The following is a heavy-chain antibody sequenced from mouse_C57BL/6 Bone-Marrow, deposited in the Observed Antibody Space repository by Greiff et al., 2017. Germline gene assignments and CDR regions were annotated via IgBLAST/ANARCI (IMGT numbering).Heavy chain of an antibody. D-gene: IGHD4-1*01. CDR1: GFTFSDYY. CDR2: INYDGSST. CDR3: ARGGESGTSFDY. J-gene: IGHJ2*01. V-gene: IGHV5-16*01. Sequence: EVQVVESEGGLVQPGSSMKLSCTASGFTFSDYYMAWVRQVPEKGLEWVANINYDGSSTYYLDSLKSRFIISRDNAKNILYLQMSSLKSEDTATYYCARGGESGTSFDYWGQGTTLTVSS.